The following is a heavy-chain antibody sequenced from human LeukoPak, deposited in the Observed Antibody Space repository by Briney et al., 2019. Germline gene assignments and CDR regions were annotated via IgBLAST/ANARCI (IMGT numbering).Heavy chain of an antibody. CDR1: AFTFSGYS. CDR3: VRESRFHFDY. V-gene: IGHV3-48*02. J-gene: IGHJ4*02. D-gene: IGHD3-10*01. CDR2: ISSSSSIM. Sequence: GGSLRLSCAASAFTFSGYSMTWVRQAPGKGPEWVSYISSSSSIMSYADSVKGRFTISRDNAKNSLYLQMNSLRDEDTAVYYCVRESRFHFDYWGQGTLVTVSS.